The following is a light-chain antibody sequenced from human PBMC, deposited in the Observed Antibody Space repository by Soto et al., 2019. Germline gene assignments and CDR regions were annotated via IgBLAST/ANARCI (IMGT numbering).Light chain of an antibody. Sequence: VMTHSPAPLSVSPGERVTLSCRASQSVRSNLAWSQQVPGKVPRLLIYDTSTRAAGSPARVSGSGSDTEFALTISSLQSEDFAVYYCQHYNTWPLTFGGGTKVDIK. CDR3: QHYNTWPLT. CDR1: QSVRSN. CDR2: DTS. V-gene: IGKV3-15*01. J-gene: IGKJ4*01.